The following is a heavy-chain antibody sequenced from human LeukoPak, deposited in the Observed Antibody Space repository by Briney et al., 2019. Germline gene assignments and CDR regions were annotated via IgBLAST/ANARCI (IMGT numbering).Heavy chain of an antibody. J-gene: IGHJ4*02. Sequence: GASVKVSCKASGYTFTGYYTHWVRQAPGQGLEWMGWINPNSGGTNYAQKFQGRVTMTGDTSISTAYMELSRLRSDDTAVYYCARANYYDSSGYYHYFDYWGQGTLVTVSS. CDR3: ARANYYDSSGYYHYFDY. D-gene: IGHD3-22*01. V-gene: IGHV1-2*02. CDR1: GYTFTGYY. CDR2: INPNSGGT.